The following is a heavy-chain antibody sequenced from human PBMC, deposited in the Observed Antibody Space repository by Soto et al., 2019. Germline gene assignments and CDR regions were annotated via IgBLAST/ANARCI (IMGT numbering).Heavy chain of an antibody. CDR1: GGSISSYY. CDR3: ARGRLGAGLSPRDYYGMDV. CDR2: IYYSGST. Sequence: QVQLQESGPGLVKPSETLSLTCTVSGGSISSYYWSWIRQPPGKGLEWIGYIYYSGSTNYNPSLKSRVTISVDTSKNQFSLKLSSVTAADTAVYYCARGRLGAGLSPRDYYGMDVW. J-gene: IGHJ6*01. D-gene: IGHD1-26*01. V-gene: IGHV4-59*01.